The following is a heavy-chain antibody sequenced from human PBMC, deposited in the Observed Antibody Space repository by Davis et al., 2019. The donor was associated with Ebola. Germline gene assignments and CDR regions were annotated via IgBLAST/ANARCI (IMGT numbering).Heavy chain of an antibody. CDR1: GASIASDY. CDR3: ARVTISIFGVYSYYHMDV. V-gene: IGHV4-59*01. D-gene: IGHD3-3*02. CDR2: IYYTGST. J-gene: IGHJ6*03. Sequence: PSETLSLTCSVSGASIASDYWTWIRQPPGKGLDWIGFIYYTGSTNYNPSLKSRVTMSVDTSKQQFSLRLSSVTTADTALYYGARVTISIFGVYSYYHMDVWGKGTAVTVSS.